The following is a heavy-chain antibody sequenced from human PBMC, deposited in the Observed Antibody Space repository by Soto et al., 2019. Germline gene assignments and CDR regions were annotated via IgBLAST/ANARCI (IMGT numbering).Heavy chain of an antibody. J-gene: IGHJ4*02. D-gene: IGHD3-3*01. CDR3: AKGGGTIFGVVISFFDY. CDR2: ISWSSGSI. V-gene: IGHV3-9*01. Sequence: LEWVSGISWSSGSIGYADSVKGRFTISRDNAKNSLYLQMNSLRAEDTALYYCAKGGGTIFGVVISFFDYWGQGTLVTVSS.